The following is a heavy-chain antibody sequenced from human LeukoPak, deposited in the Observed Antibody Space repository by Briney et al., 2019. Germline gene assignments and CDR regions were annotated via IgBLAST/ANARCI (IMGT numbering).Heavy chain of an antibody. V-gene: IGHV3-33*01. CDR1: GFTFSSYG. CDR2: IWYDGSNK. J-gene: IGHJ4*02. Sequence: GGSLRLSCAASGFTFSSYGMHWVRQAPGKGLEWVAVIWYDGSNKYYADSVKGRFTISRDNSKNALYLQMDSLRAEDTAVYYCATDLSIAAPPGPLDHWGQGTLVTVSS. D-gene: IGHD6-6*01. CDR3: ATDLSIAAPPGPLDH.